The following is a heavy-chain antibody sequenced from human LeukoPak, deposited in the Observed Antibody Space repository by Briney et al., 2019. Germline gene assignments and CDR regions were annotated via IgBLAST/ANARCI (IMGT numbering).Heavy chain of an antibody. CDR3: AIKWGAAFDY. D-gene: IGHD7-27*01. CDR2: IGGSGGST. Sequence: PGGSLRLSCAASGFTFSSYAMSWVRQAPGKGLEWVSAIGGSGGSTYYADSVKGRFTISRDNAKNTLYLQMNSLRAEDTAVYYCAIKWGAAFDYWGQGTLVTVSS. J-gene: IGHJ4*02. CDR1: GFTFSSYA. V-gene: IGHV3-23*01.